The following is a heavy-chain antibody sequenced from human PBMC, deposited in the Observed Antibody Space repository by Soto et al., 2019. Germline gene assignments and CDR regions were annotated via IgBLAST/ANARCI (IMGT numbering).Heavy chain of an antibody. D-gene: IGHD3-22*01. J-gene: IGHJ4*02. Sequence: PGESLKISCKGSGYSFTSYWIGWVRQMPGKGLEWMGIIYPGDSDTRYSPSFQGQVTISADKSISTAYLQWSSLKASDTAMYYCAISLPDPYDSSGYSFDYWGQGTLVTVSS. CDR3: AISLPDPYDSSGYSFDY. CDR2: IYPGDSDT. V-gene: IGHV5-51*01. CDR1: GYSFTSYW.